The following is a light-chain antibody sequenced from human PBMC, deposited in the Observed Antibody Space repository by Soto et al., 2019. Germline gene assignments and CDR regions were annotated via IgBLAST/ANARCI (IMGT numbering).Light chain of an antibody. CDR1: STTIGAGYG. J-gene: IGLJ1*01. Sequence: QAVVTQPPSVSGAPGQRVSISCTGSSTTIGAGYGVHWYQQRPGTAPKPLIVGNTIRPSGVPDRFSASKSGNTSSLTISGLQAEDEADYYCCSYAGSYSYVFGTGTKLTVL. V-gene: IGLV1-40*01. CDR2: GNT. CDR3: CSYAGSYSYV.